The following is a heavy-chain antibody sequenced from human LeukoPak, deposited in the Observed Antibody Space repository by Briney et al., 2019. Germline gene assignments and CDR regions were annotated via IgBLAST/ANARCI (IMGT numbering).Heavy chain of an antibody. V-gene: IGHV3-20*04. D-gene: IGHD2-2*01. CDR1: GFTFDDYG. J-gene: IGHJ5*02. CDR3: ASWGAYCSSTSCPNWFDP. CDR2: INWNGGST. Sequence: GGSLRLXCAASGFTFDDYGISWVRHAPGKGLEWVSGINWNGGSTGCADSVKGRFTISRDNAKNSLYLQMNSLRAEDTALYYCASWGAYCSSTSCPNWFDPWGQGTLVTVSS.